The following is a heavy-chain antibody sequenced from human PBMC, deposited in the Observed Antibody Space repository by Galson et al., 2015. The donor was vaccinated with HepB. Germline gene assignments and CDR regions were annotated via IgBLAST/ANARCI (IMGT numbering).Heavy chain of an antibody. Sequence: CAISGDSVSSNSAAWNWIRQSPSRGLEWLGRTYYRSKWYNDYAVSVKSRITINPDTSKNQFSLQLNSVTPGDTAVYYCARSPYDSTARWYFDLWGRGTLVTVSS. J-gene: IGHJ2*01. D-gene: IGHD3-22*01. CDR2: TYYRSKWYN. CDR1: GDSVSSNSAA. CDR3: ARSPYDSTARWYFDL. V-gene: IGHV6-1*01.